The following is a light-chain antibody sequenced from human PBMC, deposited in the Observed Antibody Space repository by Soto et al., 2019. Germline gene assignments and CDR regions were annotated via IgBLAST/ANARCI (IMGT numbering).Light chain of an antibody. J-gene: IGKJ2*01. CDR1: QGISSN. CDR2: GAS. CDR3: QQYNNWPPHT. Sequence: MTQSPSSFSASTGDRVTITCRASQGISSNLAWYQQKPVQAPRLLIYGASTRATGIPARFSGSGSGTEFTLTISSLQSEDFAVYYCQQYNNWPPHTFGQGTKLVIK. V-gene: IGKV3-15*01.